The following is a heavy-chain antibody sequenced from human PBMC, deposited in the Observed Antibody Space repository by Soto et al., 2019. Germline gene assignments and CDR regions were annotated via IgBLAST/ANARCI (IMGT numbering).Heavy chain of an antibody. D-gene: IGHD3-22*01. CDR1: AGSISSYH. J-gene: IGHJ4*02. CDR3: ARAHLSSGYYFSYYFDS. CDR2: ISNSGST. Sequence: SETLSLTCTVSAGSISSYHWNWIRQPPGKGLEWIGYISNSGSTDYNPSPKSRGTISEDTSKNQISLKLTSVTAADTAVYYCARAHLSSGYYFSYYFDSWGPATLVTVSS. V-gene: IGHV4-59*01.